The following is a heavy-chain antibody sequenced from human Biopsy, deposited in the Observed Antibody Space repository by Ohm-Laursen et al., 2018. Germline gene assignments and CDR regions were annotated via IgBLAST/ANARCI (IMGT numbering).Heavy chain of an antibody. D-gene: IGHD3-10*01. V-gene: IGHV3-21*01. CDR2: ITSRSGSK. Sequence: SLRLSCAAAGFSFTSYTMNWVRQVPGKGLEWVSSITSRSGSKYYADSVKGRFTISRDNAKNSLYLQMNSLRAEDTAVYFCASLGLVWFGELLSVPFGMDVWGQGTTVTVSS. J-gene: IGHJ6*02. CDR3: ASLGLVWFGELLSVPFGMDV. CDR1: GFSFTSYT.